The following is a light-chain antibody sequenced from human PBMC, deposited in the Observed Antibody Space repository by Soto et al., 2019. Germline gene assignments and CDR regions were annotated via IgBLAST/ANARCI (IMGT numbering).Light chain of an antibody. Sequence: QSVLTQPPSVSGAPGQRVTISCTGSSSNIGAGYDVHWYQHLPGTVPKLLIFGNSNRPSGVPDRFSGSKSGTSASLAITGLQAEDEAEYYCQSYDSSLSVVIFGGGTKVTVL. CDR1: SSNIGAGYD. CDR2: GNS. J-gene: IGLJ2*01. CDR3: QSYDSSLSVVI. V-gene: IGLV1-40*01.